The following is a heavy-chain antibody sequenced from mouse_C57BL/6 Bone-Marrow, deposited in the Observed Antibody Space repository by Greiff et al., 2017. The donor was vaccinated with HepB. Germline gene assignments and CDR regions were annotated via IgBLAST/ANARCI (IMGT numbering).Heavy chain of an antibody. Sequence: VQLQESGAELARPGASVKLSCKASGYTFTSYGISWVKQRTGQGLEWIGEIYPRSGNTYYNEKFKGKATLTADKSSSTAYMELRSLTSEDSAVYFCARIYGRYAMDYWGQGTSVTVSS. V-gene: IGHV1-81*01. CDR3: ARIYGRYAMDY. CDR2: IYPRSGNT. J-gene: IGHJ4*01. CDR1: GYTFTSYG. D-gene: IGHD1-2*01.